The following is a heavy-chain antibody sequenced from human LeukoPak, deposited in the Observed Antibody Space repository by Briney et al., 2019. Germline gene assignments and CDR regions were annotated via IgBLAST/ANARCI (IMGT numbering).Heavy chain of an antibody. V-gene: IGHV4-39*07. D-gene: IGHD3-22*01. CDR3: ARDSSGDYFDY. CDR2: IYYSGST. J-gene: IGHJ4*02. Sequence: SETLSLTCTVSGGSLSSSSYYWGWIRQPPGKGLEWIGSIYYSGSTYYNPSLKSRVTISVDTSKNQFSLKLSSVTAADTAVYYCARDSSGDYFDYWGQGTLVTVSS. CDR1: GGSLSSSSYY.